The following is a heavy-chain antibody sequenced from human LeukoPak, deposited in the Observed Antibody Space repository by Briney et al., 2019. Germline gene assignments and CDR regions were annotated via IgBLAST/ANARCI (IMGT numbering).Heavy chain of an antibody. Sequence: SQTLSLTCTVSGGSISSGSYYWSWIRQPAGKGLEWIGRIYTSGSTNYNPSLKSRVTISVDTSKNQFSLKLSSVTAADTAVYYCARDILYSYGFSRDAFDIWGQGTMVTVSS. D-gene: IGHD5-18*01. CDR1: GGSISSGSYY. CDR2: IYTSGST. V-gene: IGHV4-61*02. J-gene: IGHJ3*02. CDR3: ARDILYSYGFSRDAFDI.